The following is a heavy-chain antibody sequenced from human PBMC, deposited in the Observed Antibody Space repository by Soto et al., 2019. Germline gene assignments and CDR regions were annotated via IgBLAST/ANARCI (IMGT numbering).Heavy chain of an antibody. CDR3: AMRHRQSVEDWYFYL. CDR1: GYTFTSYA. J-gene: IGHJ2*01. CDR2: INAGNGNT. V-gene: IGHV1-3*01. D-gene: IGHD2-15*01. Sequence: QVQLVQSGAEVKKPGASVKVSCKASGYTFTSYAMHWVRQAPGQRLEWMGWINAGNGNTKYSQKFQGRVNITRDTSSSTAYLELSSMRSEDTAVYYFAMRHRQSVEDWYFYLWGRGTLVTVAS.